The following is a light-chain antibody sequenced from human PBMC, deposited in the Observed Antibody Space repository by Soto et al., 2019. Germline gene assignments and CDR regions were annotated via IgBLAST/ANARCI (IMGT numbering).Light chain of an antibody. J-gene: IGKJ2*01. CDR2: DTS. CDR1: QTVSAY. CDR3: QQRSTWPPD. Sequence: IVLTQSPDTLSLSPGERAAISCRASQTVSAYLAWYQQKPGLPPRLLMFDTSNRPAGVLARFRGTGYGTHFPLTIDSLEPEDFAVYYCQQRSTWPPDFGQGTKLE. V-gene: IGKV3-11*01.